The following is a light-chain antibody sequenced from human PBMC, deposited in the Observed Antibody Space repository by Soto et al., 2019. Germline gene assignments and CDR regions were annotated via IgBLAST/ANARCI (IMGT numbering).Light chain of an antibody. CDR2: KAS. Sequence: DIQMTQSPSTLSASVGDSVTITCRASQSSNWLAWYQQKPGKAPKFLIYKASNLESGVPSRFSGSGSGTEFTLTISSLQPDDFATYYCQQYNSHSWTFGQGTTVEIK. J-gene: IGKJ1*01. CDR1: QSSNW. CDR3: QQYNSHSWT. V-gene: IGKV1-5*03.